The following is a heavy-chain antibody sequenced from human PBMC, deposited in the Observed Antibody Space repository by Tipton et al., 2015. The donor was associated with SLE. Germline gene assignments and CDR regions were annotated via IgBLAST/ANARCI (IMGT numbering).Heavy chain of an antibody. D-gene: IGHD6-13*01. CDR1: GGSISSHY. CDR2: NYTSGST. CDR3: ARRMAAAGRGWFDP. V-gene: IGHV4-4*08. J-gene: IGHJ5*02. Sequence: TLSLTCTVSGGSISSHYWSWFRQPPGKGLGWIGDNYTSGSTYYNPSLNSRVTISVDTSKNQFSLKLSAVTAADTAVYYCARRMAAAGRGWFDPWGQGTLVTVSS.